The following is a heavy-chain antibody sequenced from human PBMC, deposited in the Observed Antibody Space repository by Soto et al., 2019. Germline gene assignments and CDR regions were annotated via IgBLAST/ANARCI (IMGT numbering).Heavy chain of an antibody. D-gene: IGHD3-3*01. CDR2: ISAYNGNT. CDR3: ARDWATFGVVIIGYYYYMDV. J-gene: IGHJ6*03. V-gene: IGHV1-18*01. Sequence: ASVKVSCKASGYTFTSYGISWVRQAPGQGLEWMGWISAYNGNTNYAQKLQGRVTMTTDTSTGKAYMELRSLRSDDTAVYYCARDWATFGVVIIGYYYYMDVWGKGTTVTVSS. CDR1: GYTFTSYG.